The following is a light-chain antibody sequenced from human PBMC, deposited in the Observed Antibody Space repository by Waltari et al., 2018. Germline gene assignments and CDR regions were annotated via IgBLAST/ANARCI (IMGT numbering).Light chain of an antibody. CDR2: AAS. CDR3: QQYNSYST. J-gene: IGKJ1*01. CDR1: QSVSVW. V-gene: IGKV1-5*03. Sequence: DVQMTQSPSTLSASVGDRVTITCRASQSVSVWLAWYQQKPGKAPNLLIYAASSVESGVPSRFSGSGSGTEFTLTISGLQPDDFATYYCQQYNSYSTFGQGTKVEIK.